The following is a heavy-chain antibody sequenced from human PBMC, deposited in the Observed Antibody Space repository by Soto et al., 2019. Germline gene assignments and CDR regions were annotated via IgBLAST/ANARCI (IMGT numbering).Heavy chain of an antibody. CDR1: GGSFSGYY. Sequence: QVQLQQWGAGLLKPSETLSLTCAVYGGSFSGYYWTWIRQPPGTGLEWIGEINHSGSTNYNPSLTSRVTISVDTSKNQFSLKLTSVTAADTDVYYCARDKITGLFDYWGQGTLVTVSS. CDR2: INHSGST. D-gene: IGHD2-8*02. CDR3: ARDKITGLFDY. V-gene: IGHV4-34*01. J-gene: IGHJ4*02.